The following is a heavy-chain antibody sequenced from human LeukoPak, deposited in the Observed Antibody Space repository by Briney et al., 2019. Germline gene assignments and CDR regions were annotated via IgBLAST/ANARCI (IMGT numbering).Heavy chain of an antibody. CDR2: INSDGSST. V-gene: IGHV3-74*01. D-gene: IGHD5-12*01. J-gene: IGHJ4*02. Sequence: GGSLRLSCAASGFTFSNYWMHWARQAPGKGLVWASRINSDGSSTNYADSVKGRFTISRDNAKNTLYLQMNSLRAEDTAVYYCARGPSGYHNTGGQGTLVTVSS. CDR1: GFTFSNYW. CDR3: ARGPSGYHNT.